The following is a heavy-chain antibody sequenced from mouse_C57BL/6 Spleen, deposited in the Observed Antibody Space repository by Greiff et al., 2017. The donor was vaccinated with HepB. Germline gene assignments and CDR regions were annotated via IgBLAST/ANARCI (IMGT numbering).Heavy chain of an antibody. Sequence: QVQLQHSGAELARPGASVKMSCKASGYTFTSYTMHWVKQRPGQGLEWIGYINPSSGYTKYNQKFKDKATLTADKSSSTAYMQLSSLTSEDSAVYYCARNGAVAPFAYWGQGTLVTVSA. J-gene: IGHJ3*01. CDR1: GYTFTSYT. D-gene: IGHD1-1*01. CDR2: INPSSGYT. V-gene: IGHV1-4*01. CDR3: ARNGAVAPFAY.